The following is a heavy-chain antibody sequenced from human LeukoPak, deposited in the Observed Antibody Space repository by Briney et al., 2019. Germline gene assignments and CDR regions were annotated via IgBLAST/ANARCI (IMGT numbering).Heavy chain of an antibody. D-gene: IGHD3-10*01. CDR1: GGTFGSYG. V-gene: IGHV1-69*05. CDR2: IIPIFGTA. CDR3: ARMAHLPHLHLYGSGSSNWFDP. J-gene: IGHJ5*02. Sequence: ASVKVSCKASGGTFGSYGISWVRQAPGQGLEWMGRIIPIFGTANYAQKFQGRVTITTDESTSTAYMELSSLRSEDTAVYYCARMAHLPHLHLYGSGSSNWFDPWGQGTLVTVSS.